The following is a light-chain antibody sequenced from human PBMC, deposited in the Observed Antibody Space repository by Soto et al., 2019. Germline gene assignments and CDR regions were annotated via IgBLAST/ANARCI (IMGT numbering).Light chain of an antibody. CDR2: KAS. J-gene: IGKJ5*01. Sequence: DIQMTQSPSTLSASVGDRVTITCRASQSISSWLAWYQQKPGKAPKLLIYKASSLESGVPSRFSCSGSGTEFTLTISSLKPDDFATYYCQQYNSYLITFGQGTRLEIK. CDR1: QSISSW. CDR3: QQYNSYLIT. V-gene: IGKV1-5*03.